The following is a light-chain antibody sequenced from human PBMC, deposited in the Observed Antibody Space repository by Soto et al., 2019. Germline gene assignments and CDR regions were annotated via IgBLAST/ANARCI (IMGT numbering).Light chain of an antibody. V-gene: IGLV2-14*01. CDR2: EVS. CDR3: SSYTTTNTLV. Sequence: QSALTQPASVSGSPGQSITVSCTGSSSDVGAYNYVSWYQQHPGKAPKLMIYEVSNRPSGVSNRFSGSKSGNTASLTISVLQAEDEAVYYCSSYTTTNTLVFGTGTKVTVL. CDR1: SSDVGAYNY. J-gene: IGLJ1*01.